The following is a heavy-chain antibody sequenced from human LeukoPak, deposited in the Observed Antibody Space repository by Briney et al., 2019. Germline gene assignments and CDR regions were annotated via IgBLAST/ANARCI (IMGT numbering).Heavy chain of an antibody. CDR2: ISNDDSNE. V-gene: IGHV3-30*03. J-gene: IGHJ5*02. D-gene: IGHD6-13*01. CDR3: ARDYSIPPAAGSLYNWFAP. CDR1: GFTFSSYG. Sequence: GGSLRLSCAASGFTFSSYGMHWVRQAPGKGLEWVAVISNDDSNEFYADSVKGRFTISRDTSKNTLYLQMNSLRTENTAVYYCARDYSIPPAAGSLYNWFAPWGQGTLVTVSS.